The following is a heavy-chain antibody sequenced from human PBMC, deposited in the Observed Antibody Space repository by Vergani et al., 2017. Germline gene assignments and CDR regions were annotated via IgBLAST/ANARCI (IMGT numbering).Heavy chain of an antibody. J-gene: IGHJ4*02. D-gene: IGHD3-10*01. V-gene: IGHV1-2*02. Sequence: QVQMVQSGAEVKKPGASVKVSCKASGYTFTGYYMHWVRQAPGQGLEWMGWINPNSGGTNYAQKFQGRVTMTRDTSISTAYMELSRLRSDDTAVYYCARGYYGSGSPNSGDYWGQGTLVTVSS. CDR2: INPNSGGT. CDR3: ARGYYGSGSPNSGDY. CDR1: GYTFTGYY.